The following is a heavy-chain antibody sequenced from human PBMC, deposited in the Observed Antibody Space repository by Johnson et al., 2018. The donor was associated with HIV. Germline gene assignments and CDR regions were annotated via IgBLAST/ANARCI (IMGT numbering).Heavy chain of an antibody. CDR3: ASEAGPDIVGAADDAFDI. V-gene: IGHV3-7*01. CDR1: GFTFSSYW. J-gene: IGHJ3*02. D-gene: IGHD1-26*01. CDR2: IKQDGSEK. Sequence: VESGGGLVQPGGSLRLSCAASGFTFSSYWMSWVRQAPGKGLEWVANIKQDGSEKYYVDSVKGRFTISRDNAKNSMYLQMNSLRAEDTAVYYCASEAGPDIVGAADDAFDIWGQGTMVTVSS.